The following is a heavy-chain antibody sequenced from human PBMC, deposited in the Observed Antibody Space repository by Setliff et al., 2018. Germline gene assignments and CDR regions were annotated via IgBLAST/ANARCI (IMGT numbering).Heavy chain of an antibody. CDR2: INTNTGNP. Sequence: ASVTVSCKASGYTFTSYAMNWVRQAPGQGLEWMGWINTNTGNPTYAQGFTGRFVFSLDTSVSTAYLQISSLKAEDTAVYYCASARPHFGVVIRSPPDYWGQGTLVTVSS. J-gene: IGHJ4*02. D-gene: IGHD3-3*01. CDR3: ASARPHFGVVIRSPPDY. CDR1: GYTFTSYA. V-gene: IGHV7-4-1*02.